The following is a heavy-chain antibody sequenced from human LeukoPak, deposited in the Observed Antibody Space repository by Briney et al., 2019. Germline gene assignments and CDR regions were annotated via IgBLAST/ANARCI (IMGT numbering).Heavy chain of an antibody. CDR2: ISSSGSTI. Sequence: GGSLRLSCAASGFTFSDYYMSWIRQAPGKGLEWVSYISSSGSTIYYADSVKGRFTISRDNSKNTLYLQMNSLRAEDTAVYYCAKRIGFYSSSSGYYFDYWGQGTLVTVSS. CDR3: AKRIGFYSSSSGYYFDY. CDR1: GFTFSDYY. V-gene: IGHV3-11*01. J-gene: IGHJ4*02. D-gene: IGHD6-6*01.